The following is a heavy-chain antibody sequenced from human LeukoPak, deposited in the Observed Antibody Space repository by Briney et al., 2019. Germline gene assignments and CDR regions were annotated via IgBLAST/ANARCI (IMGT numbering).Heavy chain of an antibody. D-gene: IGHD3-16*01. CDR2: INPNTGGT. J-gene: IGHJ4*02. CDR1: GYTFIDNY. Sequence: ASVKVSCTASGYTFIDNYMHWVRQAPGQGLEWMGWINPNTGGTNSAQTFQGRVTMTRDTSISIAYMELSRLRSDDTAVYYFAKDGARWYWGQGTLVTVSS. V-gene: IGHV1-2*02. CDR3: AKDGARWY.